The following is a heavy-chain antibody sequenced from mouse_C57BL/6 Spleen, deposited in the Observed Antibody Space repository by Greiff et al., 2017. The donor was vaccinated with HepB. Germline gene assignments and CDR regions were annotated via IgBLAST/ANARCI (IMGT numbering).Heavy chain of an antibody. V-gene: IGHV1-19*01. CDR2: INPYNGGT. D-gene: IGHD2-4*01. Sequence: EVKLMESGPVLVKPGASVKMSCKASGYTFTDYYMNWVKQSHGKSLEWIGVINPYNGGTSYNQKFKGKATLTVDKSSSTAYMELNSLTSEDSAVYYCARPYDYDGFDYWGQGTTLTVSS. J-gene: IGHJ2*01. CDR1: GYTFTDYY. CDR3: ARPYDYDGFDY.